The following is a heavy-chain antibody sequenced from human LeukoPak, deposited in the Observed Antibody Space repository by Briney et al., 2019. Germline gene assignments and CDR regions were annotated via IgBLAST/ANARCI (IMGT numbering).Heavy chain of an antibody. Sequence: GGSLRLSCAASGFTFSSYAMSWVRQAPGKGLEWGSGISGSGGKTYYTDSVKGRFTISRDNFKNTLYLQMNSLRAEDTGVYYCAKDWTGTKPFDLWGRGTLVTVSS. CDR3: AKDWTGTKPFDL. D-gene: IGHD3/OR15-3a*01. V-gene: IGHV3-23*01. J-gene: IGHJ2*01. CDR1: GFTFSSYA. CDR2: ISGSGGKT.